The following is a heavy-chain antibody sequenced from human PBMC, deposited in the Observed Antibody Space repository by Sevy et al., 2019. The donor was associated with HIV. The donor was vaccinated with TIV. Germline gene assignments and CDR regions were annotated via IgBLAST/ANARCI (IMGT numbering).Heavy chain of an antibody. J-gene: IGHJ3*02. CDR1: GFTFSDYY. D-gene: IGHD2-15*01. Sequence: GGSLRLSCVASGFTFSDYYMSWIRQAPGKGLEWVSYISSSSSYTNNADSVKGRFTISRDNAKNSLYLQMNSLRAEDTAVYYCARDRTYCSGGSGYSRAFDIWGKGTMVTVSS. CDR2: ISSSSSYT. V-gene: IGHV3-11*06. CDR3: ARDRTYCSGGSGYSRAFDI.